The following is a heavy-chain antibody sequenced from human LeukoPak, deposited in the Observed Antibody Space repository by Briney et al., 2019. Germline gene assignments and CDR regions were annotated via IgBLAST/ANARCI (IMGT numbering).Heavy chain of an antibody. CDR2: ISSSSKYI. CDR3: ARLAREMATTASKGYGMDV. Sequence: PGGSLRLSCAASGFTFSSYSMNWVRQAPGKGLEWVSYISSSSKYIYDADSVKGRFTVSRDNAKNSLYLQMNSLRAEDTAVYYCARLAREMATTASKGYGMDVWGQGTTVTVSS. V-gene: IGHV3-21*05. CDR1: GFTFSSYS. D-gene: IGHD5-24*01. J-gene: IGHJ6*02.